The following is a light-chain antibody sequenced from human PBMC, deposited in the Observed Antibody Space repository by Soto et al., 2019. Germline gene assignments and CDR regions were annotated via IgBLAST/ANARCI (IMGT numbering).Light chain of an antibody. Sequence: QSVLTQPASVSGSPGQSITISCTGTSSDVGGYNYVSWYQQHPGKAPKLMIYDVSNRPSGVSNRFSGSKSGNTASLTISGLQAEDEVDHYCSSYTSSSTYVFGTGTKVTVL. CDR1: SSDVGGYNY. CDR3: SSYTSSSTYV. J-gene: IGLJ1*01. CDR2: DVS. V-gene: IGLV2-14*01.